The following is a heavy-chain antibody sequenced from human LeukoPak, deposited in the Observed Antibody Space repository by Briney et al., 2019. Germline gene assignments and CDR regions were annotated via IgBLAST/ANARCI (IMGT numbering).Heavy chain of an antibody. J-gene: IGHJ4*02. CDR1: GGSIRSTSYY. D-gene: IGHD4-17*01. CDR2: IYYSGTT. V-gene: IGHV4-39*01. CDR3: ATPAGPYGDYDY. Sequence: SETLSLTCTVSGGSIRSTSYYWGWIRQPPGKGLEWIGSIYYSGTTSYNPSLKSRVTISVDTSKNQFSLSLRSMTAADTAVYYCATPAGPYGDYDYWGQGTLVTVSS.